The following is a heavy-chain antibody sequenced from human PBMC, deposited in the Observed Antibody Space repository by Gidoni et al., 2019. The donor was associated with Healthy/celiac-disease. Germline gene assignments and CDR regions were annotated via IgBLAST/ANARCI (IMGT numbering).Heavy chain of an antibody. CDR2: ISYSGST. Sequence: QVQLHESGPGLVKPSATLSLTCTVSGGSVSSGSYYWSWILHPPGKGLEWIGYISYSGSTNYNPSLKSRVTISVDTSKNQFSLKLSSVTAADTAVYYCATQTSGSYYRDAFDIWGQGTMVTVSS. J-gene: IGHJ3*02. V-gene: IGHV4-61*01. D-gene: IGHD1-26*01. CDR3: ATQTSGSYYRDAFDI. CDR1: GGSVSSGSYY.